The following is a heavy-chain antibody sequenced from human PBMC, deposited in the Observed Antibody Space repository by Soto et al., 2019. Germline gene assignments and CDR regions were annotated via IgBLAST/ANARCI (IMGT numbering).Heavy chain of an antibody. D-gene: IGHD2-15*01. J-gene: IGHJ4*01. V-gene: IGHV4-30-2*01. CDR1: GGSISSGGYS. Sequence: SETLSLTCAVSGGSISSGGYSWRWIRQPPGKGLEWIGYIYHSGSTYYNPSLKSRVTIAADRSKNQFSLKLSSVTAVDTAVYYCARGQVVAAQHWGQGTLVTVSS. CDR3: ARGQVVAAQH. CDR2: IYHSGST.